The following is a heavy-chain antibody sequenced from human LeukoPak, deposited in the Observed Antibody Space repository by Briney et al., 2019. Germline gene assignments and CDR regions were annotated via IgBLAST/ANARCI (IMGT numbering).Heavy chain of an antibody. Sequence: ASVNVSCRASGGTFSSYAISWVRQAPGQGLEWMGIINPSGGSTSYAQKFQGRVTMTRDTSTSTVYMELSSLRSEDTAVYYCARARDGPKAPWGQGTLVTVSS. CDR2: INPSGGST. J-gene: IGHJ5*02. CDR1: GGTFSSYA. CDR3: ARARDGPKAP. D-gene: IGHD5-24*01. V-gene: IGHV1-46*01.